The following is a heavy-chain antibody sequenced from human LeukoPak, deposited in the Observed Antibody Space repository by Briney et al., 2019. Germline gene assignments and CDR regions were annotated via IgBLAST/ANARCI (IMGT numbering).Heavy chain of an antibody. J-gene: IGHJ4*01. CDR2: IKQDGSEK. CDR1: GFTLSSYW. CDR3: ARRITICGLANDN. V-gene: IGHV3-7*01. D-gene: IGHD3-3*01. Sequence: GGSLRLSCAASGFTLSSYWRSSVRQAPGKGLEWVANIKQDGSEKYYVDSVKGRFTISRDNAKNSLYLQMNSLRAEDTAVYYCARRITICGLANDNCGHRTLVTVSS.